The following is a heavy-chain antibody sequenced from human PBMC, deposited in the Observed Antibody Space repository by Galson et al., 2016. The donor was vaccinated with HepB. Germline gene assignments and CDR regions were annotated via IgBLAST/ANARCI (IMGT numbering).Heavy chain of an antibody. CDR2: IYSGGTT. CDR1: GFTFSSYA. CDR3: ARDWRGSGSYNPYYYYGMDV. V-gene: IGHV3-53*01. J-gene: IGHJ6*02. D-gene: IGHD3-10*01. Sequence: SLRLSCAASGFTFSSYAMNWVRQAPGKGLEWVSLIYSGGTTFYADSVKGRFTISRDNSKNTLYPQMNSLRAEDTAVYYCARDWRGSGSYNPYYYYGMDVWGQGTTVTVSS.